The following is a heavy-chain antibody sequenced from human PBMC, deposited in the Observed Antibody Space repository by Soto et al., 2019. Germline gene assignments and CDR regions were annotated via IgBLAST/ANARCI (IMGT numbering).Heavy chain of an antibody. D-gene: IGHD3-3*01. J-gene: IGHJ4*01. CDR1: GYSFTSYW. CDR3: PRRLTIFGVVTDYYFDY. Sequence: PGESMKISCKGSGYSFTSYWIGWVRQMPGKSLEWMGIIYPGDSDTRYSPSFQGQVTISADKSISTAYLQWSSLKASDTAMYYCPRRLTIFGVVTDYYFDYWGHGTMVTISS. CDR2: IYPGDSDT. V-gene: IGHV5-51*01.